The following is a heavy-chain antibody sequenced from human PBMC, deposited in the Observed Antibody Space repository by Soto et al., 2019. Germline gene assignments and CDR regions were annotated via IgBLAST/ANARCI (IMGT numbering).Heavy chain of an antibody. CDR3: AREPPPAADYYYGMDV. V-gene: IGHV1-46*01. J-gene: IGHJ6*02. D-gene: IGHD2-15*01. Sequence: GGLVKVSCKASGYTFTSYYMHWVRQAPGQGLEWMGIINPSGGSTSYTQKFQGRVTMTRDTSTSTVYMELSSLRSEDTAVYYCAREPPPAADYYYGMDVWGQGTTVTVSS. CDR2: INPSGGST. CDR1: GYTFTSYY.